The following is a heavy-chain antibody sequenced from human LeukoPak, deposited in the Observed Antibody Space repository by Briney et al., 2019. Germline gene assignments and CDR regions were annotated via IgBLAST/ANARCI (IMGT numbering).Heavy chain of an antibody. D-gene: IGHD3-10*01. Sequence: SVKVSCKASGGTFSSYAISWVRQAPGQGLEWTGRIIPILGIANYAQKFRGRVTITADKSTSTAYMELSSLRSEDTAVYYCAREGGSGLNYYYGMDVWGQGTTVTVSS. V-gene: IGHV1-69*04. CDR3: AREGGSGLNYYYGMDV. CDR1: GGTFSSYA. J-gene: IGHJ6*02. CDR2: IIPILGIA.